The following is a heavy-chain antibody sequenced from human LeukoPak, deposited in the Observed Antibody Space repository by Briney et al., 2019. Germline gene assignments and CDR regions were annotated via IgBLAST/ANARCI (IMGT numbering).Heavy chain of an antibody. CDR1: GYTFTSYY. Sequence: ASVKVSCKASGYTFTSYYMHWVRQAPGQGLEWMGIINPSGGSTSYAQKFQGRVTMTRDTSTSTVYMELSSLRSEDTAVYYCAARIAARPFDYWGQGTLVTVSS. CDR2: INPSGGST. J-gene: IGHJ4*02. D-gene: IGHD6-6*01. CDR3: AARIAARPFDY. V-gene: IGHV1-46*01.